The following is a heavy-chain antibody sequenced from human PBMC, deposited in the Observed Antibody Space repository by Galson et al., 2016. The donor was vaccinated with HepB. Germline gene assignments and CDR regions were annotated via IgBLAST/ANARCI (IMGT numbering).Heavy chain of an antibody. J-gene: IGHJ4*02. V-gene: IGHV4-34*01. CDR3: ARMAVDGTGRDY. D-gene: IGHD6-19*01. CDR1: GGSFSSYY. CDR2: IKESGST. Sequence: TLSLTCAIYGGSFSSYYWSWIRQPPGKGLEWFGEIKESGSTNYNPSLKNRVTMSVDTSKNHFSLKLKSVTAADTAVYYCARMAVDGTGRDYWGQGTLVSVSS.